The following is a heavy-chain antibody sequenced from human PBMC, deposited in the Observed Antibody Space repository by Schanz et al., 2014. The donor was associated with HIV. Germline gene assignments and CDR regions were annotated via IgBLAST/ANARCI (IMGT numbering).Heavy chain of an antibody. J-gene: IGHJ4*02. D-gene: IGHD3-22*01. CDR1: GFTFDDCA. V-gene: IGHV3-9*01. CDR3: AKDPHWNYYDSTGYPYYFDY. CDR2: ISWSGRNR. Sequence: VQLVESGGGVVQPGRSLRLSCAASGFTFDDCAMHWVRQVPEKGLEWVSGISWSGRNRGYADSVRGRFTISRDNSKNTLYLQMNSLRAEDTAVYYCAKDPHWNYYDSTGYPYYFDYWGQGTLVTVSS.